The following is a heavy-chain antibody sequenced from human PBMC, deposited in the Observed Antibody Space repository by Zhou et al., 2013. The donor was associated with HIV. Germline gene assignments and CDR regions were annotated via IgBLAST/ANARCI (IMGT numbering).Heavy chain of an antibody. Sequence: QVQLQESGPGLVKPSETLSLTCTVSGGSISSYYWSWIRQPAGEGLEWIGHIYTSGSTRYNPALESRVTMSADPSKNHFTLKLSSVTAADTAVYYCARAGSGSYPDYWGQGTLVTVSS. D-gene: IGHD3-10*01. CDR1: GGSISSYY. J-gene: IGHJ4*02. V-gene: IGHV4-4*07. CDR3: ARAGSGSYPDY. CDR2: IYTSGST.